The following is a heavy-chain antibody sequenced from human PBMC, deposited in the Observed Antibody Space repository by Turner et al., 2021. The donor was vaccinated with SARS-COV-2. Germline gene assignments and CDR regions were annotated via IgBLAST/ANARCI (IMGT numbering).Heavy chain of an antibody. J-gene: IGHJ5*02. V-gene: IGHV1-24*01. CDR1: GYTLTELS. CDR2: FDPEDGET. CDR3: ATGYQLRVNWFDP. D-gene: IGHD2-2*01. Sequence: QVQLVPSGAAVKKPGASVKVSCKISGYTLTELSMYWVRRAPGKGVEWMGGFDPEDGETIYAQNFQGRVTMTENTTTDTAYMELSSLRSEDTAVYFCATGYQLRVNWFDPWGQGTLVTVSS.